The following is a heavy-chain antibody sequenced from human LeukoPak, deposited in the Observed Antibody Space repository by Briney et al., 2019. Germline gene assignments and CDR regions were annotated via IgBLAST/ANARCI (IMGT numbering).Heavy chain of an antibody. CDR3: ARAPYYYDSSGYYLLDGMDV. D-gene: IGHD3-22*01. CDR1: GGSISSSSYY. Sequence: SETLSLTCTVSGGSISSSSYYWGWIRQPPGKGLEWIGSIYYSGSTYYNPSLKSRVTISVDRSKNQFSLKLSSVTAADTAVYYCARAPYYYDSSGYYLLDGMDVWSQGTTVTVSS. CDR2: IYYSGST. V-gene: IGHV4-39*07. J-gene: IGHJ6*02.